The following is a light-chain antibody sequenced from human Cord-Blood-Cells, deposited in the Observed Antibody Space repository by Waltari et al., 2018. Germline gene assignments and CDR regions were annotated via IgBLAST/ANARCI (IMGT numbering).Light chain of an antibody. V-gene: IGLV2-23*02. J-gene: IGLJ2*01. Sequence: QSALPRPASVSGSPGQSITISCTGTSSDVGSYHLVSWYQQHPGKAPKLMIYEVSKRPSGVSNRFSGSKSGNTASLTISGLQAEDEADYYCCSYAGSSTFVFGGGTKLTVL. CDR2: EVS. CDR3: CSYAGSSTFV. CDR1: SSDVGSYHL.